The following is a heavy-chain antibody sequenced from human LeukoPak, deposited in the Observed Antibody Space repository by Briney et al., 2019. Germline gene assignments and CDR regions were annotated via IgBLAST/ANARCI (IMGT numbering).Heavy chain of an antibody. D-gene: IGHD6-19*01. J-gene: IGHJ4*02. CDR3: ARVGAAVAVPYFDY. V-gene: IGHV1-2*02. CDR2: INPNSGGT. CDR1: GYTFTGYY. Sequence: EASVKVSCKASGYTFTGYYMHWVRQAPGQGLEWMGWINPNSGGTNYAQEFQGRVTMTRDTSISTAYMELSRLRSDDTAVYYCARVGAAVAVPYFDYWGQGTLVTVSS.